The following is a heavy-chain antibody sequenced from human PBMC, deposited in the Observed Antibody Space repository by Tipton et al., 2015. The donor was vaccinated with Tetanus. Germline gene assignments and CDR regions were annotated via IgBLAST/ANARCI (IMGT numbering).Heavy chain of an antibody. CDR3: ARGGPELRWYFDL. D-gene: IGHD3-10*01. V-gene: IGHV4-59*01. CDR1: GASISGYY. Sequence: TLSLTCTVSGASISGYYWRWIRQTPGKGLEWIGYIYSSGSFNYNPSLRSRVTLSVDTSQKQFSLNLRSMTAADTAVYYCARGGPELRWYFDLWGRGTLVTVSS. J-gene: IGHJ2*01. CDR2: IYSSGSF.